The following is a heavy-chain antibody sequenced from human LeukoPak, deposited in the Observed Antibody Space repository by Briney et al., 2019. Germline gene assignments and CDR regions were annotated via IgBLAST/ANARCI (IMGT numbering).Heavy chain of an antibody. CDR1: GFTFSNYW. J-gene: IGHJ4*02. CDR3: ARVSYSGNYQYYFDY. Sequence: GGSLRLSCAAFGFTFSNYWMHWVRQAPGKGLVWVSNMKHDGSRTRYADSVKGRFTISRDNAKNTLYLQMNSLRAEDTAVYYCARVSYSGNYQYYFDYWGQGTLVTVSS. V-gene: IGHV3-74*01. D-gene: IGHD1-26*01. CDR2: MKHDGSRT.